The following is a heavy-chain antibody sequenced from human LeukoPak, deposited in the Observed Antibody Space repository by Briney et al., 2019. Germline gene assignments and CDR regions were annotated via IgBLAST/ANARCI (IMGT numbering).Heavy chain of an antibody. Sequence: GGSLRLSCAASGFPFRNNVMTWVRQAPGRGLDWLTAIRGSGDTYYADSVKGRFTISRDNSKNMLYLQMNSLRAEDTAVYYCAKTFPYGTTWYGFCDYWGQGALVTVSS. CDR2: IRGSGDT. J-gene: IGHJ4*02. CDR3: AKTFPYGTTWYGFCDY. D-gene: IGHD3-3*01. V-gene: IGHV3-23*01. CDR1: GFPFRNNV.